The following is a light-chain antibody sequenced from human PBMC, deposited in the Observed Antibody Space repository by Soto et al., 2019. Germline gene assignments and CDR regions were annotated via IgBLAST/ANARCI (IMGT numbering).Light chain of an antibody. V-gene: IGKV3-11*01. CDR2: DAS. CDR3: QHRSTWPRT. J-gene: IGKJ4*01. Sequence: EIVLTQSPGTLSLSPGERATLSCRASQSVTSSLVWYQQKPGQAPRLLIYDASGRATGIPARFSGSGSGTDFTLTISSLEPEDSAVYYCQHRSTWPRTFGGGTKVEI. CDR1: QSVTSS.